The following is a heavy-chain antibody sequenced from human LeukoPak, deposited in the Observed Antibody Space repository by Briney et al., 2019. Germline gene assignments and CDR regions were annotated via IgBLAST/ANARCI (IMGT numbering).Heavy chain of an antibody. CDR3: ARVRDTYYYDSSGQQFDY. V-gene: IGHV4-34*01. J-gene: IGHJ4*02. CDR2: INHSGST. CDR1: GGSFSGYC. D-gene: IGHD3-22*01. Sequence: PSETLSLTCAVYGGSFSGYCWSWIRQPPGKGLEWIGEINHSGSTNYNPSLKSRVTISVDTSKNQFSLKLSSVTAADTAVYYCARVRDTYYYDSSGQQFDYWGQGTLVTVSS.